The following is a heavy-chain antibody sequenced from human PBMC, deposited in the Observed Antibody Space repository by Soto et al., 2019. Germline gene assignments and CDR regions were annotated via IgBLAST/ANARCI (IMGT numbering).Heavy chain of an antibody. CDR3: ARLPYYDTPPVTFDI. D-gene: IGHD3-22*01. V-gene: IGHV4-39*01. CDR2: IYSTVST. CDR1: SGSISSSLYY. Sequence: PSETLSLTCGVSSGSISSSLYYWGLIRQPAGKGLEWIGTIYSTVSTHYNPSPKSRVTISVDTSKNQFSMKLHSVTAADTAVYYCARLPYYDTPPVTFDIWGQGAMVTVSS. J-gene: IGHJ3*02.